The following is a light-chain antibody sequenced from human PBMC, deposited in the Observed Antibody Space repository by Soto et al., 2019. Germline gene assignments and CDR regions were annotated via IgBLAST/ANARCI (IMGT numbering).Light chain of an antibody. CDR2: GAS. CDR3: QQYGSSRTWT. V-gene: IGKV3-20*01. CDR1: QSVSSY. J-gene: IGKJ1*01. Sequence: EIVFTQSPATLSLSPGERATLSCRASQSVSSYLAWYQQKPGQAPRLLIYGASSRATGIPDRFSGSGSGTDFTLTISRLEPEDFAVYYCQQYGSSRTWTFGQGTKVDIK.